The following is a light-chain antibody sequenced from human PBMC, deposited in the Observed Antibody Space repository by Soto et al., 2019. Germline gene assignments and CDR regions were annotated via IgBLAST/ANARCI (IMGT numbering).Light chain of an antibody. V-gene: IGLV2-8*01. Sequence: QSALTQPPSASGSPGQSVTISCTGTGSDIGGYNFFPWYQQHPGKAPKLIIYEVNKRPSGVPDRFSGSKSGNTASLTVSGLQADDEADYYCSSYAGTNNRYVFGTGTKLTVL. CDR2: EVN. CDR3: SSYAGTNNRYV. J-gene: IGLJ1*01. CDR1: GSDIGGYNF.